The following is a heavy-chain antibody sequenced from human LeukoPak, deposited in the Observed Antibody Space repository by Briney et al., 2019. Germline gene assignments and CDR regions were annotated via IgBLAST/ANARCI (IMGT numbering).Heavy chain of an antibody. CDR2: ISYDGSNT. CDR1: GFTFSGFG. V-gene: IGHV3-30*18. Sequence: GGPLRLSCAASGFTFSGFGMHWVRQAPGTGLEGVAVISYDGSNTYYADSVKGRFTISRDNSRNTLYLQMNGLRAEDTAVYYCAKDLPASTAMGGFEYWGQGTLVTVSS. CDR3: AKDLPASTAMGGFEY. J-gene: IGHJ4*02. D-gene: IGHD2-2*01.